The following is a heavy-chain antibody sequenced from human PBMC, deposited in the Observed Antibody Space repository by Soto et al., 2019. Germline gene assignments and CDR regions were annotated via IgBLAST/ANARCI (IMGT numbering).Heavy chain of an antibody. Sequence: SVKVSCKASGGTFSSYAISWVRQAPGQGLEWMGGIIPIFGTANYAQKFQGRVTITADESTSTAYMELSSLRSEDTAVYYCARAPVTNYYDSSGYSDYWGQGTLVTVSS. D-gene: IGHD3-22*01. J-gene: IGHJ4*02. CDR1: GGTFSSYA. V-gene: IGHV1-69*13. CDR2: IIPIFGTA. CDR3: ARAPVTNYYDSSGYSDY.